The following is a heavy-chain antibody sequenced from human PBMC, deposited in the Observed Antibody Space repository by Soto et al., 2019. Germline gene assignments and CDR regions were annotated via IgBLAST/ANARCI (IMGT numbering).Heavy chain of an antibody. CDR1: GGTFSSYA. J-gene: IGHJ4*02. D-gene: IGHD3-22*01. CDR3: ARGVARYYDSSGYPTGLFDY. CDR2: IIPIFGTA. V-gene: IGHV1-69*13. Sequence: SVKVSCKASGGTFSSYAISWVRQAPGQWLEWMGGIIPIFGTANYAQKFQGRVTITADESTSTAYMELSSLRSEDTAVYYCARGVARYYDSSGYPTGLFDYWGQGTLVTVSS.